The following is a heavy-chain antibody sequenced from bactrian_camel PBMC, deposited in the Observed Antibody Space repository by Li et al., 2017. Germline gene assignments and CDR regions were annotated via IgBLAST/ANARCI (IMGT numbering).Heavy chain of an antibody. J-gene: IGHJ4*01. Sequence: HVQLVESGGGSVQAGGSLRLSCSASPSAFRDYCMAWFRQAPGKEREGLATLGRNAASPYARSVEGRFTISHDNAKNTLYLQMNSLKPEDTAIYYCAARPARYEGGNWCSLADEPNYWGQGTQVTVS. D-gene: IGHD7*01. CDR3: AARPARYEGGNWCSLADEPNY. V-gene: IGHV3S55*01. CDR2: LGRNAAS. CDR1: PSAFRDYC.